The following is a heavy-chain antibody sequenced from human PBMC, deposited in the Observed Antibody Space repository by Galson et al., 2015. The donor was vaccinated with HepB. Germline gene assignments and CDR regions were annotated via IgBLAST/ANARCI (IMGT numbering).Heavy chain of an antibody. CDR2: ISYDGSNK. D-gene: IGHD4-17*01. J-gene: IGHJ4*02. CDR3: ARDLGYGDYLVLGEVDY. V-gene: IGHV3-30*04. CDR1: GFTFSSYA. Sequence: SLRLSCAASGFTFSSYAMHWVRPAPGKGLEWVAVISYDGSNKYYADSVKGRFTISRDNSKNTRYLQMNSLRAEDTAVYYCARDLGYGDYLVLGEVDYWGQGTLVTVSS.